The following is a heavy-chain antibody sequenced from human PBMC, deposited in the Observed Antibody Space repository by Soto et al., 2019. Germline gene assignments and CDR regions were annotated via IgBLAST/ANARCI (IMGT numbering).Heavy chain of an antibody. V-gene: IGHV4-30-4*01. CDR2: IYYSGST. J-gene: IGHJ4*02. Sequence: SEILSLTCTVSGGSISSGDYYWSWIRQPPGKGLEWIGYIYYSGSTYYNPSLKSRVTISVDTSKNQFSLKLSSVTAADTAVYYCARGGGSTYYDILTGYYFSAYFDYWGQGTLVTVSS. D-gene: IGHD3-9*01. CDR1: GGSISSGDYY. CDR3: ARGGGSTYYDILTGYYFSAYFDY.